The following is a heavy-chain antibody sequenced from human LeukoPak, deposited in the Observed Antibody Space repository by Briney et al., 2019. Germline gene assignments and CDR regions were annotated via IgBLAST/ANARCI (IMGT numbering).Heavy chain of an antibody. Sequence: PGGSLGLSCTASGFTFSDYEMNWVRQAPGKGLEWVSYISSDSRTIYYADSVQGRFTISRDNAKNSLYLQMKSLRAEDTAVYYCARARRQGFPNLWGQGTLVTVSS. D-gene: IGHD3-3*01. CDR1: GFTFSDYE. CDR2: ISSDSRTI. J-gene: IGHJ5*02. V-gene: IGHV3-48*03. CDR3: ARARRQGFPNL.